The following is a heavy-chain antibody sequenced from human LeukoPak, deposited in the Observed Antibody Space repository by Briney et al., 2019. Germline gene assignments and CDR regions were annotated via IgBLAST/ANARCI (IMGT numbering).Heavy chain of an antibody. CDR2: ISSSSSYI. CDR1: GFTFSSYS. CDR3: ARELGASTSFDL. V-gene: IGHV3-21*01. J-gene: IGHJ3*01. D-gene: IGHD1-26*01. Sequence: PGGSLRLSCAASGFTFSSYSMNWVRQAPGKGLEWVSSISSSSSYIYYADSMKGRFTIARDNAKNSLYLQMSSLRAEDTAVYYCARELGASTSFDLWGQGTMVTVSS.